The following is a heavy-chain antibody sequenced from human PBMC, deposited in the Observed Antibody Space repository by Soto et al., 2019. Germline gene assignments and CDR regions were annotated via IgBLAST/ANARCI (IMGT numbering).Heavy chain of an antibody. Sequence: EVQLVESGGGLVQPGGSLRLSCAASGFTFSSYNMNWVRQAPGKGLEWVSYISSSSGTIYYADSVKGRFTISRDNVKNSLDLRLTNLRDEDAAVSYWARAVGPTIGGLWGQGTLVTVSS. D-gene: IGHD1-26*01. CDR2: ISSSSGTI. CDR3: ARAVGPTIGGL. CDR1: GFTFSSYN. J-gene: IGHJ4*02. V-gene: IGHV3-48*02.